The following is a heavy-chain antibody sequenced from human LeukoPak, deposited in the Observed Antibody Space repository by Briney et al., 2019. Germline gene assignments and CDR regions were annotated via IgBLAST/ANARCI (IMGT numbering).Heavy chain of an antibody. CDR3: AREESGYDY. CDR1: GFTFSSHW. V-gene: IGHV3-7*01. D-gene: IGHD2-15*01. CDR2: IKKDGSEK. Sequence: GGSLRLSCAASGFTFSSHWMAWVRQAPGKGLEWVANIKKDGSEKNYVDSVKGRFTISRDNAKNSLYLQMNSLRVEDTAVYYCAREESGYDYWGQGTLVAVSS. J-gene: IGHJ4*02.